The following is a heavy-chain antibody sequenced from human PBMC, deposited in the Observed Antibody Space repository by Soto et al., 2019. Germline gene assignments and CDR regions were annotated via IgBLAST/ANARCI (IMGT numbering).Heavy chain of an antibody. CDR3: ARGGNRYSNVASGVGGFDY. CDR1: GASISSSY. CDR2: VYHTGAT. Sequence: SETLSLTCTVSGASISSSYWSWIRQSPERGLEWIAYVYHTGATNYNPSLKSRVTISLDTSKGQFSLNLTSLTTADAAVYFCARGGNRYSNVASGVGGFDYWGQGSLVTVSS. D-gene: IGHD5-12*01. V-gene: IGHV4-59*01. J-gene: IGHJ4*02.